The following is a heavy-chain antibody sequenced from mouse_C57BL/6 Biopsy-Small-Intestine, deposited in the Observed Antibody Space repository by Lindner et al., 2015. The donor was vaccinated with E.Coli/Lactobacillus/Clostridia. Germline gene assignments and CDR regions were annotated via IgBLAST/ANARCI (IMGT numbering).Heavy chain of an antibody. CDR2: IYPNNGVT. J-gene: IGHJ4*01. D-gene: IGHD1-1*02. CDR1: GYTFTDYY. CDR3: ARRVDGRSSYAMDY. V-gene: IGHV1-34*02. Sequence: VQLQESGPELVKPGDSVKMSCKASGYTFTDYYMDWVKRSHGKSLEWIGHIYPNNGVTSYNQKFKGKASLTVDKSSSTAYMELHSLTSEDSAVYYCARRVDGRSSYAMDYWGQGTSVTVSS.